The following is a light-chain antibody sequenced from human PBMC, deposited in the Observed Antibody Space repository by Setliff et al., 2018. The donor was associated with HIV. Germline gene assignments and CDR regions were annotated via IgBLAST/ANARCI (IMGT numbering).Light chain of an antibody. Sequence: QSVLTQPASVSGSPGQSTTISCTGTSSDVGTYNYVSWYHQHPGKAPKLIIYDVSKRPAGVSNRFSGSKSGNTASLTISGLQAEDEADYYCSSYTSSSTYVFGTGTKVTVL. V-gene: IGLV2-14*03. CDR1: SSDVGTYNY. CDR3: SSYTSSSTYV. CDR2: DVS. J-gene: IGLJ1*01.